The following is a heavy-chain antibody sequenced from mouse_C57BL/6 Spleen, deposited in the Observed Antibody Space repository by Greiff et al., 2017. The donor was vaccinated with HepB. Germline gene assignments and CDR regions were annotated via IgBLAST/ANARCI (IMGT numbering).Heavy chain of an antibody. CDR1: GYTFTSYW. CDR2: IDPSDSYT. Sequence: QVQLQQPGAELVMPGASVKLSCKASGYTFTSYWMHWVKQRPGQGLEWIGEIDPSDSYTNYNQKFKGKSTLTVDKSSSTAYMQLSSLTSEDSAVYYCAILEGAFDYWGQGTTLTVSS. V-gene: IGHV1-69*01. J-gene: IGHJ2*01. CDR3: AILEGAFDY.